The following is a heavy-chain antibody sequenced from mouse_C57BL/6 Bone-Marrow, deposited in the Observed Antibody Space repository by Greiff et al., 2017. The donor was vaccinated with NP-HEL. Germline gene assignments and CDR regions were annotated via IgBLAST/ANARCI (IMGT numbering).Heavy chain of an antibody. J-gene: IGHJ2*01. CDR1: GYTFTSYW. Sequence: QVQLQQSGAELVKPGASVKLSCKASGYTFTSYWMHWVKQRPGQGLEWIGMIHPNSGSTNYNEKFKSKATLTVDKSSSTAYMQLSSLTSEDSAVYYCASGIYDGCLVLYWGQGTTLTVSS. V-gene: IGHV1-64*01. D-gene: IGHD2-3*01. CDR2: IHPNSGST. CDR3: ASGIYDGCLVLY.